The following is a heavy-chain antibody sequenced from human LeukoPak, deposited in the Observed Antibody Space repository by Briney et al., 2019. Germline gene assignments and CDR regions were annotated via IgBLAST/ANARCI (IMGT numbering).Heavy chain of an antibody. CDR2: IYYSGST. Sequence: SETLSLTCAVYGGSFSGYYWSWIRQPPGKGLEWIGYIYYSGSTNYNPSLKSRVTISVDTSKNQFSLKLSSVTAADTAVYYCARGGNARFDPWGQGTLVTVSS. J-gene: IGHJ5*02. V-gene: IGHV4-59*01. CDR1: GGSFSGYY. CDR3: ARGGNARFDP.